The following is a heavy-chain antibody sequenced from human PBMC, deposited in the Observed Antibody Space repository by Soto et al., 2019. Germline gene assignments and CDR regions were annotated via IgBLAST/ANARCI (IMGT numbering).Heavy chain of an antibody. CDR2: INIDGSGT. CDR3: ARDSYAPHV. CDR1: GFTFSNYW. J-gene: IGHJ6*02. D-gene: IGHD4-17*01. V-gene: IGHV3-74*03. Sequence: EEKLLESGGGSVQPGGSLRLSCAASGFTFSNYWMHWVRQAPGKGLVWVSRINIDGSGTTYADSVKGRFTISRDNAKNTVVLEMKNLRAEDTAVYYCARDSYAPHVWGQGTTVTVSS.